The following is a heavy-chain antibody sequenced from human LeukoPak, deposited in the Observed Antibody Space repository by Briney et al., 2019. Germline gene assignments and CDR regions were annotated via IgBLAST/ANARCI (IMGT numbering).Heavy chain of an antibody. CDR2: INPSGGST. CDR1: GYTFTSYY. Sequence: ASVKVSCKASGYTFTSYYMHWVRQAPGQGLEWMGIINPSGGSTSYAQKFQGRVTMTRDTSTSTVYMELSSLRSEDTAVYYCARDRGVRGTYDFRTLGWFDPWGQGTLVTVSS. CDR3: ARDRGVRGTYDFRTLGWFDP. D-gene: IGHD3-3*01. J-gene: IGHJ5*02. V-gene: IGHV1-46*01.